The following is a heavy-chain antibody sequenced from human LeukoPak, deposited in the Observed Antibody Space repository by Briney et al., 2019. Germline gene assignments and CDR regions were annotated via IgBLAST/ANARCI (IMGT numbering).Heavy chain of an antibody. V-gene: IGHV4-59*11. CDR3: ARNERRAQKDTYYAYFYYMDV. CDR2: IYSSGYT. J-gene: IGHJ6*03. Sequence: SETLSLTCTVSNGSISSHYWSWIRQPPGKGLEWIGLIYSSGYTNYNPSLESRVTISVDTSRYQFSLKLSSATAADTAVYYCARNERRAQKDTYYAYFYYMDVWGKGSTVTVSS. CDR1: NGSISSHY. D-gene: IGHD6-25*01.